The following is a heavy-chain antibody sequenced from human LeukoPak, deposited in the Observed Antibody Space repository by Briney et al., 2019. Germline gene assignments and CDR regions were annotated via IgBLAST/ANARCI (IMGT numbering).Heavy chain of an antibody. CDR3: ATASKGLRYFDWPTHPPTFDY. CDR2: FDPEDGET. D-gene: IGHD3-9*01. J-gene: IGHJ4*02. Sequence: ASVKVSCKVSGYTLTELSMHWVRQAPGKGLKWMGGFDPEDGETIYAQKFQGRVTMTEDTSTDTAYMELSSLRSEDTAVYYCATASKGLRYFDWPTHPPTFDYWGQGTLVTVSS. V-gene: IGHV1-24*01. CDR1: GYTLTELS.